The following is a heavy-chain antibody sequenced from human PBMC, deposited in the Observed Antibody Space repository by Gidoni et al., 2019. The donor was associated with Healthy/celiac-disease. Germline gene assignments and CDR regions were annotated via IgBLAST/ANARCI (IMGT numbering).Heavy chain of an antibody. J-gene: IGHJ3*02. V-gene: IGHV5-51*01. CDR2: IYPGDSDT. Sequence: EVQLVQSGAEVKKPGESLKISCKGSGYSFTRYWIGWVRQMPGKGLEWMGIIYPGDSDTRYSPSFQGQVTISADKSISTAYLQWSSLKASDTAMYYCARHRTWIQLKDAFDIWGQGTMVTVSS. CDR1: GYSFTRYW. D-gene: IGHD5-18*01. CDR3: ARHRTWIQLKDAFDI.